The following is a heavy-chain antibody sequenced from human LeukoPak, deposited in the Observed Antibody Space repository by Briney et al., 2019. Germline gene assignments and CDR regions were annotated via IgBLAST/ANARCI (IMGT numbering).Heavy chain of an antibody. Sequence: SETLSLTCTVSGGSIRSSYYYWGWIRQPPGKGLEWIGSIYDSGSTYYNPSLKSRVTISVDRSKNQFSLKLSSVTAADTAVYYCARRGSSWWNWGQGTLVTVSS. V-gene: IGHV4-39*07. J-gene: IGHJ4*02. D-gene: IGHD6-13*01. CDR2: IYDSGST. CDR1: GGSIRSSYYY. CDR3: ARRGSSWWN.